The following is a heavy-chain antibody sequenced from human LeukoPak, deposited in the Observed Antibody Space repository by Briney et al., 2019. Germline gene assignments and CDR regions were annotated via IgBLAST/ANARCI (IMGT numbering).Heavy chain of an antibody. Sequence: GASVKVSYTASGYTFTSYGISWVRQAPGQGREGMGWISAYNGNTNYEQKLQGRVTMTTDTSTSTAYMELRSLRSDDTAVYYCARDGRYFDWLLPFDYWGQGTLVTVSS. D-gene: IGHD3-9*01. CDR1: GYTFTSYG. V-gene: IGHV1-18*04. CDR3: ARDGRYFDWLLPFDY. J-gene: IGHJ4*02. CDR2: ISAYNGNT.